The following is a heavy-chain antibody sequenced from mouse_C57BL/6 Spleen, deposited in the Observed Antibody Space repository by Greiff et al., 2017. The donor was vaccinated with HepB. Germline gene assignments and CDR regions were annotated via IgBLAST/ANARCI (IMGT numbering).Heavy chain of an antibody. CDR3: ARSNYYGSSPYFDY. CDR2: IHPNSGST. D-gene: IGHD1-1*01. Sequence: QVQLQQSGAELVKPGASVKLSCKASGYTFTSYWMHWVKQRPGQGLEWIGMIHPNSGSTNYNEKFKSKATLTVDKSSSTAYMQLSSLTSEDSAVYYCARSNYYGSSPYFDYWGQGTTLTVSS. V-gene: IGHV1-64*01. CDR1: GYTFTSYW. J-gene: IGHJ2*01.